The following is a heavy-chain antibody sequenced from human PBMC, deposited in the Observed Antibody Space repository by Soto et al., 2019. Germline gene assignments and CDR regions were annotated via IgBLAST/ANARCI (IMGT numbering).Heavy chain of an antibody. CDR3: ARYGSGRGYYYYYGMDV. J-gene: IGHJ6*02. CDR1: GGSISSGGYY. CDR2: IYYSGST. D-gene: IGHD3-10*01. V-gene: IGHV4-31*03. Sequence: QVQLQESGPGLVKPSQTLSLTCTVSGGSISSGGYYWSWIRQHPGKGLEWIGYIYYSGSTYYNPSLKSRITISVDTSKNQFSLKLSSVTAADTAVYYWARYGSGRGYYYYYGMDVWGQGTTVTVSS.